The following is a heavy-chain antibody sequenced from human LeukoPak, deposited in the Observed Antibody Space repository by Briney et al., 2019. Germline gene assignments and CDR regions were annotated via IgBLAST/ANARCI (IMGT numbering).Heavy chain of an antibody. J-gene: IGHJ5*02. CDR1: GYTFTGYY. D-gene: IGHD1/OR15-1a*01. CDR3: AGLKTAIGNTGFDP. V-gene: IGHV1-2*06. CDR2: INPNSGGT. Sequence: ASVKVSCKASGYTFTGYYMHWVRQAPGQGLEWMGRINPNSGGTNYAQKFRGRVTMTRDTSISTAYMELSRRRSDDTAVYYCAGLKTAIGNTGFDPWGQGTLVTVSS.